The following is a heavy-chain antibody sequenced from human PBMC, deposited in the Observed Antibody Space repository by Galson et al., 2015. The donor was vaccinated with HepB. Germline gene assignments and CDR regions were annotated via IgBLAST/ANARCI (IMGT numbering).Heavy chain of an antibody. CDR3: ARPGKAGGAFDF. CDR1: GGSISSSNW. CDR2: IYHSGST. V-gene: IGHV4-4*02. J-gene: IGHJ3*01. D-gene: IGHD3-10*01. Sequence: ETLSLTCAVSGGSISSSNWWSWVRQPPGKGLEWIGEIYHSGSTNYNPSLKSRVTISIDTSKNQFSLKLNSVTAADTAVYYCARPGKAGGAFDFWGPGTMVTVSS.